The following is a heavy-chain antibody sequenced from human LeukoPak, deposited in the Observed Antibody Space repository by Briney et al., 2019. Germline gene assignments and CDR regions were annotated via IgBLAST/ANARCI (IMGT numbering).Heavy chain of an antibody. CDR1: DYSISSGYY. D-gene: IGHD5-18*01. CDR2: IYHSGST. V-gene: IGHV4-38-2*02. Sequence: SETLSLTCTVSDYSISSGYYWGWIRQPPGKGLEWIGSIYHSGSTFYNPSLKSRATISVDTTTNQFSLKLSSVTAAETAVYYCARSSSGSYGYIDYWGQGTLVTVSS. CDR3: ARSSSGSYGYIDY. J-gene: IGHJ4*02.